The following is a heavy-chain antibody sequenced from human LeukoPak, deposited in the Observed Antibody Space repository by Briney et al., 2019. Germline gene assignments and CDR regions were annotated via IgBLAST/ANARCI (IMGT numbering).Heavy chain of an antibody. CDR3: ASAMWGSQCTCPDY. CDR1: GFTFTRNC. J-gene: IGHJ4*02. Sequence: PGGSLRLSCVASGFTFTRNCMHCVRQAPGKGLEWVSSIPHDGSNALYADSVRGRFTISRDDSSNTLYLQMNSLKTEDTAVYFCASAMWGSQCTCPDYWGQGTLVTVSS. V-gene: IGHV3-30*02. D-gene: IGHD3-16*01. CDR2: IPHDGSNA.